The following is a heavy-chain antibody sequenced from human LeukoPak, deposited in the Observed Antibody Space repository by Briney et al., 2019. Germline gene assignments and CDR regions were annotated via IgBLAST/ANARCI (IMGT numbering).Heavy chain of an antibody. Sequence: EGSVKVSCTSSGYKLTSHGISWVRQAPGQGLEWMGWIGPYNGNTKYAQKFQGRVTVTTDTSTSTAYMELRSLRSDDTAVYFCARAVLRGSTVYYNYYHMDVWGKGTTVTVSS. CDR3: ARAVLRGSTVYYNYYHMDV. D-gene: IGHD1-26*01. J-gene: IGHJ6*03. V-gene: IGHV1-18*01. CDR2: IGPYNGNT. CDR1: GYKLTSHG.